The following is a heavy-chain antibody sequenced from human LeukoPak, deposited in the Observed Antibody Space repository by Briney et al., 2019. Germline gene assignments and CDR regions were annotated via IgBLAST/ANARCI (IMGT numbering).Heavy chain of an antibody. J-gene: IGHJ4*02. Sequence: ASVKVSCKSSGYTFTSYGISWVRQAPGQGLEWMGWISTYNGNTNYAQNFQSRVTVTTDTSTSTAYMELRSLRSDDTAVYYCARAGPIVVVPAALTYDYWGQGTLVTVSS. CDR2: ISTYNGNT. CDR1: GYTFTSYG. V-gene: IGHV1-18*01. CDR3: ARAGPIVVVPAALTYDY. D-gene: IGHD2-2*01.